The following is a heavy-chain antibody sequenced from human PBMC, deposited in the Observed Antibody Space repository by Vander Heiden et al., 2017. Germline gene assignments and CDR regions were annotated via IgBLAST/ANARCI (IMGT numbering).Heavy chain of an antibody. V-gene: IGHV4-59*08. CDR3: ARGGWVGATSWFDP. CDR1: GASIKNYY. CDR2: SHYSGSS. D-gene: IGHD1-26*01. J-gene: IGHJ5*02. Sequence: QVKLQESGPGQVKPSETLSITCTVSGASIKNYYWSWTRQSPGKGLEWIGYSHYSGSSNYNASLKSRVTILVDTSRNQFSLKLDSVIAADTAIYYCARGGWVGATSWFDPWGQGLLVTVSS.